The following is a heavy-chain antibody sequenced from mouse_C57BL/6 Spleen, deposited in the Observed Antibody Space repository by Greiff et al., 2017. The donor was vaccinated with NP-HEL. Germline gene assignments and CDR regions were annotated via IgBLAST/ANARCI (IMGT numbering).Heavy chain of an antibody. Sequence: VQLQQSGPELVKPGASVKIPCKASGYTFTDYNMDWVKQSHGKGLEWIGGINPNNGGTIYNQKFKGKATLNVDKSSSTAYMQLRGLTSEDTAVYYCARGGNPPFGDYWGQGTTLTVSS. D-gene: IGHD1-1*02. CDR1: GYTFTDYN. J-gene: IGHJ2*01. CDR3: ARGGNPPFGDY. CDR2: INPNNGGT. V-gene: IGHV1-18*01.